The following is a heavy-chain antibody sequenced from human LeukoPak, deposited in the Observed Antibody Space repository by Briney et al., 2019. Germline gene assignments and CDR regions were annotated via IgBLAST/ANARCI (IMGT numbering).Heavy chain of an antibody. D-gene: IGHD1-26*01. V-gene: IGHV3-7*01. Sequence: PGGSLRLSCAASGFTFSSYWMSWVRQAPGKGLEWVANIKQDGSEKYYVDSVKGRFTISRDNAKNSLYLQMNSLRAEDTAVYYCARSVVGATFYYGMDVWGQGTTVTVSS. CDR3: ARSVVGATFYYGMDV. CDR1: GFTFSSYW. J-gene: IGHJ6*02. CDR2: IKQDGSEK.